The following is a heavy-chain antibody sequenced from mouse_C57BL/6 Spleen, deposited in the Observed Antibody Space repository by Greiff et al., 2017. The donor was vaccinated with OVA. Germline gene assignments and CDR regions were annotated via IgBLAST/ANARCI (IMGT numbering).Heavy chain of an antibody. J-gene: IGHJ2*01. CDR1: GYTFTSYW. Sequence: VQLQQPGTDLVKPGASVKLSCKASGYTFTSYWMHWVKQRPGQGLEWIGNINPSNGGTNYNAKFKSKATLTVDKSSSTAYMQLSSLTSEDSAVYYCASIDYGSSYDYWGQGTTLTVSS. CDR2: INPSNGGT. D-gene: IGHD1-1*01. CDR3: ASIDYGSSYDY. V-gene: IGHV1-53*01.